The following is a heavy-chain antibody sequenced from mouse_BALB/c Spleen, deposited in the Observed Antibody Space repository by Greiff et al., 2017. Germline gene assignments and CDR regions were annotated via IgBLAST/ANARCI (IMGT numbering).Heavy chain of an antibody. CDR3: ARSSMITTSVY. CDR1: GYTFSSYW. Sequence: VQLQQSGAELMKPGASVKISCKATGYTFSSYWIEWVKQRPGHGLEWIGEILPGSGSTNYNEKFKGKATFTADTSSNTAYMQLSSLTSEDSAVYYCARSSMITTSVYWGQGTTLTVSS. CDR2: ILPGSGST. J-gene: IGHJ2*01. V-gene: IGHV1-9*01. D-gene: IGHD2-4*01.